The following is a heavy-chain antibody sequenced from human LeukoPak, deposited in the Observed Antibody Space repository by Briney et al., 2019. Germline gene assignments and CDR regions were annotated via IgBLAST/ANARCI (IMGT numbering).Heavy chain of an antibody. CDR2: ISSSGRTI. V-gene: IGHV3-11*01. Sequence: PGGSLRLSCAASGFTLSDYNMNWIRQAPGKGLEWISYISSSGRTIDNADSVKGRFTISRDNAKKSLYLQMNSLRAEDTAVYYCARPRQYSGNIEAFDIWGQGTVVTVSS. CDR3: ARPRQYSGNIEAFDI. D-gene: IGHD1/OR15-1a*01. CDR1: GFTLSDYN. J-gene: IGHJ3*02.